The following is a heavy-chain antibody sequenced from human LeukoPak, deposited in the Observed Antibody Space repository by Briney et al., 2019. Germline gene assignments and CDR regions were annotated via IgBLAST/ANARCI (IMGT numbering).Heavy chain of an antibody. CDR2: IRRGANSYTT. J-gene: IGHJ3*02. Sequence: GALRLSCAASGFTLSDYILDWVRQAPGKGLEWVGRIRRGANSYTTEYAASVKGRFTISRDDSKNSLYLHMNSLKTEDTAVYHCSRDGGEGGNSAFDIWGQGTMVTVSS. D-gene: IGHD3-16*01. V-gene: IGHV3-72*01. CDR3: SRDGGEGGNSAFDI. CDR1: GFTLSDYI.